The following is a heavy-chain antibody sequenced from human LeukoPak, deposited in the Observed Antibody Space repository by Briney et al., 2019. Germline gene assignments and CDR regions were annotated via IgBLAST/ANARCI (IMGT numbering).Heavy chain of an antibody. D-gene: IGHD3-22*01. J-gene: IGHJ4*02. CDR1: GGSISSGGYY. V-gene: IGHV4-30-4*01. Sequence: SGTLSLTCNVSGGSISSGGYYWSWIRQAPGSGLEWICYIYYSGNTYYNPSLKSRITISVDTSKNQFSLKLSSVTAADTAVYYCARATYDSSGYYYYFDYWGQGTLVTVSS. CDR3: ARATYDSSGYYYYFDY. CDR2: IYYSGNT.